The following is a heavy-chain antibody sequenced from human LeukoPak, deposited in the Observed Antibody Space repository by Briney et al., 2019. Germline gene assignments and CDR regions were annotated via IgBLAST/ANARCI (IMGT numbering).Heavy chain of an antibody. CDR2: ISSSSSYI. Sequence: GGSLRLSCAASGFTFSSYSMNWVRQAPGKGLEWVSSISSSSSYIYYADSVKGRFTISRDNAKNSLYLQMSSLRAEDTAVYYCARGTRYYYDSSGYYTNFDYWGQGTLVTVSS. V-gene: IGHV3-21*01. CDR3: ARGTRYYYDSSGYYTNFDY. CDR1: GFTFSSYS. J-gene: IGHJ4*02. D-gene: IGHD3-22*01.